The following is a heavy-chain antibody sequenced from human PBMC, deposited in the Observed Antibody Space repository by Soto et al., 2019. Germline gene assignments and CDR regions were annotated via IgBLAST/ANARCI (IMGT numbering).Heavy chain of an antibody. Sequence: EVQLVESGGGLVKPGGSLRLSCAASGFTFSSYSMNWVRQAPGKGLEWVSSISSSSSYIYYADSVKGRFTISRDNAKNSLYLQMNSPRAEDTAVYYCARDRLRIVDVWGQGTTVTVSS. CDR2: ISSSSSYI. J-gene: IGHJ6*02. V-gene: IGHV3-21*01. D-gene: IGHD5-18*01. CDR1: GFTFSSYS. CDR3: ARDRLRIVDV.